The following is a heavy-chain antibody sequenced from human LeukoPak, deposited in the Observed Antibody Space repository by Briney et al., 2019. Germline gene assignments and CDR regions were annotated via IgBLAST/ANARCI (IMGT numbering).Heavy chain of an antibody. CDR3: ARRGFSGWSSPYFDY. CDR1: GGSISSSSYY. V-gene: IGHV4-39*07. CDR2: IYYSGST. Sequence: SETLSLTCTVSGGSISSSSYYWGWIRQPPGKGLEWIGSIYYSGSTYYNPSLKSRVTISVDTSKNQFSLKLSSVTAADTAVYYCARRGFSGWSSPYFDYWGQGTLVTVSS. J-gene: IGHJ4*02. D-gene: IGHD6-19*01.